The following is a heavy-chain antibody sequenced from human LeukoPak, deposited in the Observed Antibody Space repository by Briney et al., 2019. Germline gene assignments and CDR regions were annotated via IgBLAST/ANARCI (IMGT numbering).Heavy chain of an antibody. CDR1: GFTFDDYA. D-gene: IGHD2-2*02. CDR2: ISWNSGSI. V-gene: IGHV3-9*03. J-gene: IGHJ4*02. CDR3: AKTGCSSTRCYINY. Sequence: GGSLRLSCAASGFTFDDYAMYWVRQAPGKGLEWVSGISWNSGSIGYADSVKGRFTISRDNAKNSLYLQMNSLRAEDMALYYCAKTGCSSTRCYINYWGQGTLVTVSS.